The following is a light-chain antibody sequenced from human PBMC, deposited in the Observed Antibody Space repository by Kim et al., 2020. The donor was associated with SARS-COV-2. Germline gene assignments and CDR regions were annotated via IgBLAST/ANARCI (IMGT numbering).Light chain of an antibody. CDR3: QQYYSHPRT. CDR1: QGMSNS. Sequence: ASVGYRLTLTCRASQGMSNSLAWYQQRLGKAPKLLLSATSKLERGVPSRFSGSGSGTTYTLTISNLQPEDLATYYCQQYYSHPRTFGGGTKVDIK. CDR2: ATS. V-gene: IGKV1-NL1*01. J-gene: IGKJ4*02.